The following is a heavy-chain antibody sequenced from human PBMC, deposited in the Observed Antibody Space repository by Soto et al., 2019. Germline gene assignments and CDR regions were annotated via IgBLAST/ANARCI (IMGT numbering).Heavy chain of an antibody. D-gene: IGHD4-17*01. CDR2: INAGNGNT. Sequence: ASVKVSCKASGYTFTSYAMHWVRQAPGQRLEWMGWINAGNGNTKYSQKFQGRVTITRDTSASTAYMELSSVRSEDTAVYYCARGSVSTVRSFDYWGQGTLVTVSS. CDR3: ARGSVSTVRSFDY. J-gene: IGHJ4*02. V-gene: IGHV1-3*01. CDR1: GYTFTSYA.